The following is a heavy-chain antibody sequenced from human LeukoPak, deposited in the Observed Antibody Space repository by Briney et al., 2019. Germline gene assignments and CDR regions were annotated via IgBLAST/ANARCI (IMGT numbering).Heavy chain of an antibody. J-gene: IGHJ6*02. CDR3: ARSHWTVVLRYYYGMDV. D-gene: IGHD2-15*01. CDR2: IIPIFGTA. CDR1: GGTFSSYA. V-gene: IGHV1-69*01. Sequence: GSSVKVSCKASGGTFSSYAISWVRQAPGQGLEWMGRIIPIFGTAKYAQKFQGRVTITADESTSTAYMELSSLRSDDTAVYYCARSHWTVVLRYYYGMDVWGQGTTVTVSS.